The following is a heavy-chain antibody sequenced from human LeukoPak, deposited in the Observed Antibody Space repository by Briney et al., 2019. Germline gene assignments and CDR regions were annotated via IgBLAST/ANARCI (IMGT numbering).Heavy chain of an antibody. CDR2: IIPIFGTA. Sequence: SVKVSFTASGGTFSNYAISWVRQAPGQGLEWMGGIIPIFGTANYAQKFQGRVTITADESTSTAYMELSSLRSEDTAVYYCARVGYYYDSSGYAREFDYWGQGTLVTVSS. J-gene: IGHJ4*02. CDR1: GGTFSNYA. D-gene: IGHD3-22*01. V-gene: IGHV1-69*13. CDR3: ARVGYYYDSSGYAREFDY.